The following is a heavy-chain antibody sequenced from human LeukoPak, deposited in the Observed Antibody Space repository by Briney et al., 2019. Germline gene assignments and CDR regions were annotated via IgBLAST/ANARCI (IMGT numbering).Heavy chain of an antibody. J-gene: IGHJ3*02. Sequence: ASVKVSCKASGYTFTGYYLRWVRQAPGQGLEWMGRINPNNGGTNYAQKFQGRVTMTRDMSMSTAYMELSRLRSVDTAVYYCAGEDNSSGYRPFDIWGQGTMVTVPS. CDR2: INPNNGGT. V-gene: IGHV1-2*06. CDR3: AGEDNSSGYRPFDI. CDR1: GYTFTGYY. D-gene: IGHD3-22*01.